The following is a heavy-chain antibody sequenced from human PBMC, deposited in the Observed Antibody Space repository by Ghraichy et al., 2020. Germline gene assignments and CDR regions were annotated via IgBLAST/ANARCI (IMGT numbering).Heavy chain of an antibody. CDR3: ASACRGGDCYLYYYYGMDV. J-gene: IGHJ6*02. D-gene: IGHD2-21*02. Sequence: ASVKVSCKASGYTFTSYDINWVRQATGQGLEWMGWMNPNSGNTGYAQKFQGRVTMTRNTSISTAYMELSSLRSEDTAVYYCASACRGGDCYLYYYYGMDVWGQGTTVTVSS. V-gene: IGHV1-8*01. CDR1: GYTFTSYD. CDR2: MNPNSGNT.